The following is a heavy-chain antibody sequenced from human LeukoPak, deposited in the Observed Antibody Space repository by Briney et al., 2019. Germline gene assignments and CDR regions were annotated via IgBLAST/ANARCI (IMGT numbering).Heavy chain of an antibody. D-gene: IGHD2-2*02. CDR1: GYTFTSYG. Sequence: ASVKVSCKASGYTFTSYGISWVRQAPGQGLEWMGWISAYNGNTNYAQKLQDRVTMTTDTSTSTAYLELRSLTSDDTAVYYCARVQYQLLYRGHFDFWGQGTLVTVSS. CDR2: ISAYNGNT. CDR3: ARVQYQLLYRGHFDF. J-gene: IGHJ4*02. V-gene: IGHV1-18*01.